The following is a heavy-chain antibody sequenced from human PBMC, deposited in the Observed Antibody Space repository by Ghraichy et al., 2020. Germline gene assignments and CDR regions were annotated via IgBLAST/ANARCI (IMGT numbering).Heavy chain of an antibody. V-gene: IGHV4-34*01. CDR3: ARHFVVVPAAIMSSYYYGMDV. J-gene: IGHJ6*02. CDR1: GGSFSGYY. D-gene: IGHD2-2*02. Sequence: SETLSLTCAVYGGSFSGYYWSWIRQPPGKGLEWIGEINHSGSTNYNPSLKSRVTISVDTAKNQFSLKLSSVTAADTAVYYCARHFVVVPAAIMSSYYYGMDVWGQGTTVTVS. CDR2: INHSGST.